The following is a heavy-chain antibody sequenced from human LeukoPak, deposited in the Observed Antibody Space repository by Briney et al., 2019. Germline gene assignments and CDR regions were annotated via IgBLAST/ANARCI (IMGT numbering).Heavy chain of an antibody. D-gene: IGHD2-2*01. CDR2: ISSSSSYI. CDR3: ARAQRANRLLSPNDAFDI. Sequence: GGSLRLSCAASGFTFSSYSMNWVRQAPGKGLEWVSSISSSSSYIYYADSVKGRFTISRDNAKNSLYLQMNSLRAEDTAVYYCARAQRANRLLSPNDAFDIWGQGTMVTVSS. J-gene: IGHJ3*02. CDR1: GFTFSSYS. V-gene: IGHV3-21*01.